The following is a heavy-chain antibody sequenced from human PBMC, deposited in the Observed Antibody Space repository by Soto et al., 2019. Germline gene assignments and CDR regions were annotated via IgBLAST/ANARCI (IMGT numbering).Heavy chain of an antibody. CDR3: ARPMPEVALGGDAFDI. D-gene: IGHD7-27*01. J-gene: IGHJ3*02. CDR2: IYPGDSDT. Sequence: GESLKISCKGSGYSFTSYWIGWVRQMPGKGLEWMGIIYPGDSDTRYSPSFQGQVTISADKSISTAYLQWSSLKASDTAMYYCARPMPEVALGGDAFDIWGQGTMVTVSS. V-gene: IGHV5-51*01. CDR1: GYSFTSYW.